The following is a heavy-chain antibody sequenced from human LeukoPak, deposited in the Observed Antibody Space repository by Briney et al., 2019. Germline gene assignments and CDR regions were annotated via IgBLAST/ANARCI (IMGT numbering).Heavy chain of an antibody. Sequence: SETLSLTCTVSGGSTSSYYWTWIRQPPGKGLEWIGSIYYSGSTYYNPSLKSRVTISVDTSKNQFSLKLSSVTAADTAVYYCARRDGYYFDYWGQGTLVTVSS. CDR1: GGSTSSYY. CDR3: ARRDGYYFDY. V-gene: IGHV4-39*01. J-gene: IGHJ4*02. CDR2: IYYSGST.